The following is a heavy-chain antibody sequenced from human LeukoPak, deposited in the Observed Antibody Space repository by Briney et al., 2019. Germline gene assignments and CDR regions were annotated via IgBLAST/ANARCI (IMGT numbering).Heavy chain of an antibody. CDR3: ARDLEVEQQPFDY. D-gene: IGHD6-13*01. J-gene: IGHJ4*02. CDR1: GFTFSSYW. Sequence: GSLRLSCAASGFTFSSYWMSWVRQAPGKGLEWVANIKQDGSEKYYVDSVKGRFTISRDNAKNSLYLQMNSLRAEDTAVYYCARDLEVEQQPFDYWGQGTLVTVSS. CDR2: IKQDGSEK. V-gene: IGHV3-7*01.